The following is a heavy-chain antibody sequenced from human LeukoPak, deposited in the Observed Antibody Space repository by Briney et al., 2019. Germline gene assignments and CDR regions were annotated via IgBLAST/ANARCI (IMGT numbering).Heavy chain of an antibody. CDR1: GFTFSSYW. J-gene: IGHJ6*02. D-gene: IGHD2/OR15-2a*01. CDR3: APDLSVIVPSAQYGMDF. Sequence: GGSLRLSCAASGFTFSSYWMHWVRQAPGKGLVWVSRINSDGRNINYADSVKGRFTISRDNAKNMLYLQMNSLRAEDTAVYYCAPDLSVIVPSAQYGMDFWGQGTTVTVSS. CDR2: INSDGRNI. V-gene: IGHV3-74*01.